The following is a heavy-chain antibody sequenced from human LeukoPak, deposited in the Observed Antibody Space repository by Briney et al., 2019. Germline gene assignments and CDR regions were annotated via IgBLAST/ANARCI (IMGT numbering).Heavy chain of an antibody. D-gene: IGHD3-16*01. J-gene: IGHJ4*02. CDR3: AREGGLYYFDY. CDR2: IYYSGST. V-gene: IGHV4-59*12. Sequence: SETLSLTCTVSGDSISSYYWSWLRQPPGKGLEWIGYIYYSGSTHYNPSLKSRVTISADTSKDQFSLRLSSVTAADTAVYYCAREGGLYYFDYWGQGTRVSVSS. CDR1: GDSISSYY.